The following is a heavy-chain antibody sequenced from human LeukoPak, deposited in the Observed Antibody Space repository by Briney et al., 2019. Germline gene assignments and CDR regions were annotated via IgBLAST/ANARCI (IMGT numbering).Heavy chain of an antibody. V-gene: IGHV4-39*01. J-gene: IGHJ5*02. Sequence: SETLSLTCTVSGDSIRSSYYYWGWIRQPPGKGLEGIGSIYDSGSTYYNPSLKSRATTPVDTAKNQFSLRLNSVTAADTDVYYCARHYGPWGQGTLVTVSP. D-gene: IGHD3-10*01. CDR1: GDSIRSSYYY. CDR3: ARHYGP. CDR2: IYDSGST.